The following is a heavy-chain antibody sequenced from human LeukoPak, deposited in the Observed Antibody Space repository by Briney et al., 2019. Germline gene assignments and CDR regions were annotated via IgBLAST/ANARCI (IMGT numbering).Heavy chain of an antibody. Sequence: SETLSLTCTVSGGSISSSSYYWGWIRQPPGKGLEWIGSIYYSGSTYYNPSLKSRVTISVDTSKNQFSPKLSSVTAADTAVYYCARPSSYCSGGSCYPVWGSYYYYGMDVWGQGITVTVSS. D-gene: IGHD2-15*01. CDR3: ARPSSYCSGGSCYPVWGSYYYYGMDV. V-gene: IGHV4-39*01. CDR2: IYYSGST. CDR1: GGSISSSSYY. J-gene: IGHJ6*02.